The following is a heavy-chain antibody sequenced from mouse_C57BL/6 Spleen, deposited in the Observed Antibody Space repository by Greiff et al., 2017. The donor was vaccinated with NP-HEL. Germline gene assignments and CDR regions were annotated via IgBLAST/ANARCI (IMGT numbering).Heavy chain of an antibody. V-gene: IGHV1-50*01. D-gene: IGHD2-5*01. J-gene: IGHJ4*01. CDR2: IDPSDSYT. CDR1: GYTFTSYW. CDR3: ARGDSKKAMDY. Sequence: VQLQQPGAELVKPGASVKLSCKASGYTFTSYWMQWVKQRPGQGLEWIGEIDPSDSYTNYNQKFKGKATLTVDTSSSTAYMQLSSLTSEDSAVYYCARGDSKKAMDYWGQGTSVTVSS.